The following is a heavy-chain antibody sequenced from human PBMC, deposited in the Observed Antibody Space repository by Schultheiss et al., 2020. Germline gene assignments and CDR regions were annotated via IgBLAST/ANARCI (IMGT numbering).Heavy chain of an antibody. D-gene: IGHD3-16*01. V-gene: IGHV4-59*08. Sequence: SQTLSLTCTVSGGSISGYYWTWIRQPPGKGLEWIGYIYYSGSTNYNPSLKSRVTISVDTSKNHFSLKLSSVTAADTAVYYCAKFGADDAFDIWGQGTMVTVSS. J-gene: IGHJ3*02. CDR1: GGSISGYY. CDR2: IYYSGST. CDR3: AKFGADDAFDI.